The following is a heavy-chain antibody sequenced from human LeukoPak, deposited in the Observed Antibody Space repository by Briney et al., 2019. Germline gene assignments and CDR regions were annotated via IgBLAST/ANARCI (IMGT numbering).Heavy chain of an antibody. J-gene: IGHJ4*02. CDR3: VKGGGNVRRYFEY. D-gene: IGHD4-23*01. CDR1: GFTFSSYT. CDR2: ISGSNSYI. V-gene: IGHV3-21*04. Sequence: GGSLRLSCAASGFTFSSYTMHWIRQAPGKGLEWVSSISGSNSYIFYADSVKGRFTISRDSSKNTLYLQMNSLRAEDTAVYYCVKGGGNVRRYFEYWGQGTLVTVSS.